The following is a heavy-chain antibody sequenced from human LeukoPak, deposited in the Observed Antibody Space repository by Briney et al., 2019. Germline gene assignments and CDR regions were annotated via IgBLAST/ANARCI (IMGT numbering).Heavy chain of an antibody. CDR3: ARASRLWELSLGS. CDR1: GGSISSGGHY. D-gene: IGHD3-16*02. Sequence: SETLSLTCTVSGGSISSGGHYWSWIRQHPGKGLEWIGYIYYSGTTYYNPSLKSRVTISLGTSKNQFSLQLSSVTAADTAVYHCARASRLWELSLGSWGQGTLVTVSS. V-gene: IGHV4-31*03. CDR2: IYYSGTT. J-gene: IGHJ4*02.